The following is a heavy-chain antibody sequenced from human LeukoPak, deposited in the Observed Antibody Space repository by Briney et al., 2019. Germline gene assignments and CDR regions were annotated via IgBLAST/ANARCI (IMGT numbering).Heavy chain of an antibody. D-gene: IGHD6-6*01. J-gene: IGHJ4*02. CDR3: ARRGGSSSRRSPIDY. CDR1: GFTLSDYW. CDR2: IKQDGSQR. Sequence: QSGGSLTLSCTASGFTLSDYWMTWVRQAPGKGPEWVANIKQDGSQRYYVDSVRGRFTISRDNAKNSLFLQMNGLRAEDTAVYYCARRGGSSSRRSPIDYWGQGTLVTVSS. V-gene: IGHV3-7*01.